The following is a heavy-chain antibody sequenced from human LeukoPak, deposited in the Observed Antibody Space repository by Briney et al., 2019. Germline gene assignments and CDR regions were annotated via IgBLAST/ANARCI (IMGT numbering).Heavy chain of an antibody. V-gene: IGHV3-21*04. Sequence: PGGSLRLSCAASGFTFSSYSMNWVRQAPGKGLEWVSSISSSSSYIYYADSVKGRFTISRDNAKNSLYLQMNSLRAEDTALYYCAKERRSPYYDILTGSAKAGFDYWGQGTLVTVSS. CDR3: AKERRSPYYDILTGSAKAGFDY. J-gene: IGHJ4*02. D-gene: IGHD3-9*01. CDR1: GFTFSSYS. CDR2: ISSSSSYI.